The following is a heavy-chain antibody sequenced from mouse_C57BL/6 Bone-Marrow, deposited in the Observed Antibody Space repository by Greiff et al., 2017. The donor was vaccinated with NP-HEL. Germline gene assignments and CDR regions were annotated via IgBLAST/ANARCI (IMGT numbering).Heavy chain of an antibody. V-gene: IGHV3-8*01. CDR3: ARSHYYGRAWFAY. CDR2: ISYSGST. Sequence: EVKLMESGPGLAKPSQTLSLTCSVTGYSITSDYWNWIRKFPGNKLEYMGYISYSGSTYYNPSLKSRISITRDTSKNQYYLQLNSVTTEDTATYYCARSHYYGRAWFAYWGQGTLVTVSA. CDR1: GYSITSDY. D-gene: IGHD1-1*01. J-gene: IGHJ3*01.